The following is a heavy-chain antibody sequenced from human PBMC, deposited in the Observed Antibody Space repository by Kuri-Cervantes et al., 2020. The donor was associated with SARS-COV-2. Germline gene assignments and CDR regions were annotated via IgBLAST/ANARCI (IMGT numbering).Heavy chain of an antibody. CDR2: ISSSSSYI. V-gene: IGHV3-21*01. CDR3: AREDSYGYGDY. J-gene: IGHJ4*02. Sequence: GESLKISCAASGFTFSSYSMNWVRQAPGKGLEWVSSISSSSSYIYYADSVKGRFTISRDNAKNSLYLQMNSQRAEDTAVYYCAREDSYGYGDYWGQGTLVTVSS. CDR1: GFTFSSYS. D-gene: IGHD5-18*01.